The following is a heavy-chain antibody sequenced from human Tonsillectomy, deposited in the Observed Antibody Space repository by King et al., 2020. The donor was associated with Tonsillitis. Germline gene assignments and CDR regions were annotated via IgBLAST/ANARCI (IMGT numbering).Heavy chain of an antibody. V-gene: IGHV4-38-2*02. J-gene: IGHJ4*02. D-gene: IGHD2/OR15-2a*01. CDR3: ATDSSAGNWDY. CDR1: GYSMSSGYY. Sequence: QLQESGPGLVKSSETLSLTCAVSGYSMSSGYYWGWIRQPPGKGLEWIGSVYHSGTTYYNLSLKSRVTISVDTSKNQFYLKLTSVTAADKAVYYCATDSSAGNWDYWGQGALVTVSS. CDR2: VYHSGTT.